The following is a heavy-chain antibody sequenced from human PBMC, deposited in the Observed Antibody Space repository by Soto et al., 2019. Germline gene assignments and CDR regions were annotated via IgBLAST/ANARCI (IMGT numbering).Heavy chain of an antibody. V-gene: IGHV3-74*01. CDR2: IKSDESTT. CDR1: GFIFTDYW. J-gene: IGHJ4*02. Sequence: EVQLVESGGGLVQPGGSLRLSCAASGFIFTDYWIHWVRQAPGKGLVWVSRIKSDESTTNYADSVGGRLTISRDNAKNTVYLQINSLRAEDTAVYYCARGARNYYYFDYWGQGTLVTVSS. CDR3: ARGARNYYYFDY. D-gene: IGHD3-10*01.